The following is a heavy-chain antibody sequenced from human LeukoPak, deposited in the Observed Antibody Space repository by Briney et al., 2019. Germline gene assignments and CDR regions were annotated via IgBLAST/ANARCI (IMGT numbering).Heavy chain of an antibody. J-gene: IGHJ4*02. CDR2: IYYSGST. D-gene: IGHD5-12*01. V-gene: IGHV4-59*02. Sequence: SETLSLTCTVSGGSVSFYYWSWIRQPPGKGLEWIGYIYYSGSTNYNPSLKSRVTISVDTSKNQFSLKVSSVTAADTAVYYCARGDRMVATYFDYWGQGTLVTVSS. CDR3: ARGDRMVATYFDY. CDR1: GGSVSFYY.